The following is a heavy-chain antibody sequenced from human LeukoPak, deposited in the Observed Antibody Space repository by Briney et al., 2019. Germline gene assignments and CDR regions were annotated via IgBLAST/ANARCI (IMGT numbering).Heavy chain of an antibody. Sequence: GGSLRLSCAASGFTISGYWMHWVRQVPGEGLVWVARMNSAGTTINYADSVKGRFTISRDNVRNTLHLQMNNLSLEDTAVYFCIREVQVRASASLGLWGRGTLVTVS. V-gene: IGHV3-74*01. D-gene: IGHD1-1*01. CDR1: GFTISGYW. CDR2: MNSAGTTI. CDR3: IREVQVRASASLGL. J-gene: IGHJ4*01.